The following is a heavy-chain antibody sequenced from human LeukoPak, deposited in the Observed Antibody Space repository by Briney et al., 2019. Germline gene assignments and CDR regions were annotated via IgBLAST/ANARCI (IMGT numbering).Heavy chain of an antibody. CDR1: GGSISSGSYY. Sequence: PSETLSLTCTVSGGSISSGSYYWSWIRQPAGKGLEWIGRIYTSGSTNYNPSLKSRLTISVDTSKNQFSLNLSSVTAADTAVYYCARDSDRFDPWGQGTLVTVSS. V-gene: IGHV4-61*02. CDR3: ARDSDRFDP. CDR2: IYTSGST. J-gene: IGHJ5*02.